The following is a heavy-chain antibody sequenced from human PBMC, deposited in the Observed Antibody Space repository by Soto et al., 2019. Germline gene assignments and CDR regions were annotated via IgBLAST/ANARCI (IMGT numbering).Heavy chain of an antibody. Sequence: WTWIRQHPGKGLEWIGYIYNSGSTYYNPSLKSRVTISVDTSKNQFSLKLSSVTAADTAVSYCARDSWDHRETYGMDVWGQGTTVTVSS. D-gene: IGHD1-26*01. J-gene: IGHJ6*02. CDR2: IYNSGST. V-gene: IGHV4-31*02. CDR3: ARDSWDHRETYGMDV.